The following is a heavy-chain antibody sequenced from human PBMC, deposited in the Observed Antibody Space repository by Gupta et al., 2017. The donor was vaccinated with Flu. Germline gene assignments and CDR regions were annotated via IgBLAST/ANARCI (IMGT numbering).Heavy chain of an antibody. J-gene: IGHJ4*02. Sequence: GSRTNYADSVKGGFTISRDNPKNTLCLQMNSLRAADTAVYSCATVFDYWGQGPLVTVSS. D-gene: IGHD2-21*02. V-gene: IGHV3-74*01. CDR2: GSRT. CDR3: ATVFDY.